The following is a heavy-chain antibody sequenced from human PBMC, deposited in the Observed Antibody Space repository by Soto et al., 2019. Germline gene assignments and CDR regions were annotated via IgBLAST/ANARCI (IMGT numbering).Heavy chain of an antibody. J-gene: IGHJ4*02. D-gene: IGHD3-3*01. CDR3: AKDKVTIFGVALYYFDY. Sequence: GGSLRLSCAASGFTFSSYGMHWVRQAPGKGLEWVAVISYDGSNKYYADSVKGRFTISRDNSKNTLYLQMNSLRAEDTAVYYCAKDKVTIFGVALYYFDYWGQGTLVTVSS. CDR1: GFTFSSYG. CDR2: ISYDGSNK. V-gene: IGHV3-30*18.